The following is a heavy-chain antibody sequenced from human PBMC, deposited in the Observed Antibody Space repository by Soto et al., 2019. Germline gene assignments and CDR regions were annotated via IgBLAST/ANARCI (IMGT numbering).Heavy chain of an antibody. CDR3: AREHYDSSVYYFSFGFDI. D-gene: IGHD3-22*01. J-gene: IGHJ3*02. V-gene: IGHV3-7*01. CDR2: INQDGSER. CDR1: GLTFRNDW. Sequence: GGSLRLSCAGSGLTFRNDWLSWVRQAPGKGLEWVANINQDGSERYYVDSVKGRFTISRDNAKNSLYLQINSLRADDTAVYYCAREHYDSSVYYFSFGFDIWGQGTMVTVSS.